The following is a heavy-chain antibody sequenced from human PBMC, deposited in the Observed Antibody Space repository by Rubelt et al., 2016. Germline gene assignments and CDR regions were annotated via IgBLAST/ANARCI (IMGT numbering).Heavy chain of an antibody. V-gene: IGHV1-2*02. J-gene: IGHJ4*02. Sequence: GGTNYAQKFQGRVTMTRDTSISTAYMELSRLRSDDTAVYYCARDPGYSSSWYPYWGQGTLVTVSS. D-gene: IGHD6-13*01. CDR3: ARDPGYSSSWYPY. CDR2: GGT.